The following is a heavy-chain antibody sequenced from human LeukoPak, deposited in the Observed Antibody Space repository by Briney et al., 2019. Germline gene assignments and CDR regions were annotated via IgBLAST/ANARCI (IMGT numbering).Heavy chain of an antibody. CDR3: ARSDHNSWNAFDI. CDR1: GYTFGNDD. D-gene: IGHD1-26*01. CDR2: INPNNGNL. Sequence: ASVKVSCKASGYTFGNDDINWVRQATGQGLEWMGWINPNNGNLGYAQKFQGRVTITRNTPISTAYMELSSLTSEDTAVYYCARSDHNSWNAFDIWGQGTMVTVSS. V-gene: IGHV1-8*03. J-gene: IGHJ3*02.